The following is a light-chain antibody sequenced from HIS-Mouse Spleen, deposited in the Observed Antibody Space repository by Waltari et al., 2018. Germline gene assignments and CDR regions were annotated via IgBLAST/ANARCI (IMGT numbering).Light chain of an antibody. CDR3: QSYDSSNWV. Sequence: NFMLTQPHSVSESPGTTVTISCTGSSCSIARTYVQWYQQRPGSAPTTVIYEDNQRPSGVPDRFSGSIDSSSNSASLTISGLKTEDEADYYCQSYDSSNWVFGGGTKLTVL. J-gene: IGLJ3*02. V-gene: IGLV6-57*02. CDR2: EDN. CDR1: SCSIARTY.